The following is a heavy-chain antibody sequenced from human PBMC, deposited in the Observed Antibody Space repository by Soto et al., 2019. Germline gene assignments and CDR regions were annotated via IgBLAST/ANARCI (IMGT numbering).Heavy chain of an antibody. CDR3: ARESEVAGFGYGMDV. J-gene: IGHJ6*02. D-gene: IGHD6-19*01. CDR1: GFTFSSYS. CDR2: ISSSSSTI. Sequence: GGSLRLSCAASGFTFSSYSMNWVRQAPGKGLEWVSYISSSSSTIYYADSVKGRFTISRDNAKNSLYLQMNSLRDEDTAVYYCARESEVAGFGYGMDVLGQGTTVTVSS. V-gene: IGHV3-48*02.